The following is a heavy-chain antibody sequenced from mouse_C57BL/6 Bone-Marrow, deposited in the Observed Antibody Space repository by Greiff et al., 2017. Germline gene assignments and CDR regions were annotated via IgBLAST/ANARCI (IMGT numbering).Heavy chain of an antibody. J-gene: IGHJ4*01. CDR2: IHPSDSDT. D-gene: IGHD1-1*01. Sequence: QVQLKQPGAELVKPGASVKVSCKASGYTFTSYWMHWVKQRPGQGLEWIGRIHPSDSDTNYNQKFKGKATLTVDKSSSTAYMQLSSLTSEDSAVYYCAISTTVPYAMDYWGQGTSVTVSS. V-gene: IGHV1-74*01. CDR1: GYTFTSYW. CDR3: AISTTVPYAMDY.